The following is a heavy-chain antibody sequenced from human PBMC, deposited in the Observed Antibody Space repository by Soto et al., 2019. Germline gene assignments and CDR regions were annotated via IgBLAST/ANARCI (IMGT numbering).Heavy chain of an antibody. CDR3: AHIDPEIVTVGGHGGFDF. CDR1: GFSLTSGVG. V-gene: IGHV2-5*02. CDR2: IYWDDDK. J-gene: IGHJ4*02. Sequence: QITLKESGPTLVRPPQTLTLTCTFSGFSLTSGVGVGWIRQPPGKALEWLALIYWDDDKRYSPSLKNRLTIIKDTFKSQVVLTMTNVGPGDTATYSCAHIDPEIVTVGGHGGFDFWGQGTLVTVSS. D-gene: IGHD5-12*01.